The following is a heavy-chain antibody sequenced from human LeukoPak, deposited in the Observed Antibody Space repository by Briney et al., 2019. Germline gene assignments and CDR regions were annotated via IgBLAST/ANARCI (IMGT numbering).Heavy chain of an antibody. CDR1: GFTFSSYS. V-gene: IGHV3-21*01. D-gene: IGHD3-10*01. CDR3: ARASMVRGVGWFDP. J-gene: IGHJ5*02. CDR2: ISSSSSYI. Sequence: GGSLRLSCAASGFTFSSYSINWVRQAPGKGLEWVSSISSSSSYIYYADSVKGRFTISRDNAKNSLYLQMNSLRAEDTAVYYCARASMVRGVGWFDPWDQGTLVTVSS.